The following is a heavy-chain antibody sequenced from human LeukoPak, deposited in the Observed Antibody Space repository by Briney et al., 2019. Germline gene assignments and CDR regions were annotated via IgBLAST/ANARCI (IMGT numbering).Heavy chain of an antibody. J-gene: IGHJ4*02. D-gene: IGHD5-12*01. CDR3: AKDRAPAVATIPEPFDY. Sequence: GGSLRLSCAASGFTFSSYAMSWVRQAPGKGLEWVSAISGSGGSTYYADSVKGRFTISRDNSKNTLYLQMNSLRAEDTAVYYCAKDRAPAVATIPEPFDYWGQGTLVTVSS. CDR2: ISGSGGST. V-gene: IGHV3-23*01. CDR1: GFTFSSYA.